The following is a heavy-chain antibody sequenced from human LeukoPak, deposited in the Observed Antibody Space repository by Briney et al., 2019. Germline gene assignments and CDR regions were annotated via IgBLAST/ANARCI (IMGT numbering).Heavy chain of an antibody. CDR3: ARESTSDPDY. CDR2: ISSSSSYI. Sequence: PGGSLRLSCAASGFTFSSYSMNWVRQAPGKGLGWVSSISSSSSYIYYADSVKGRFTISRDNAKNSLYLQMNSLRAEDTAVYYCARESTSDPDYWGQGTLVTVSS. J-gene: IGHJ4*02. CDR1: GFTFSSYS. V-gene: IGHV3-21*01.